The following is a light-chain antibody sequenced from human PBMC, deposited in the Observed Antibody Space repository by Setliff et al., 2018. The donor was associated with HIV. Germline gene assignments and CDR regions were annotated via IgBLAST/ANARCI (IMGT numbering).Light chain of an antibody. V-gene: IGLV2-14*03. CDR1: SSDIGSSNF. J-gene: IGLJ1*01. Sequence: QSVLTQPASVSGSPGQSLTISCTGTSSDIGSSNFVSWYQQHPGKAPKVMIYNVDKRPSGVSNRFSGSKSGNTASLTISGLQTEDEADYYCSSYSINNLYVFATGTKVTVL. CDR3: SSYSINNLYV. CDR2: NVD.